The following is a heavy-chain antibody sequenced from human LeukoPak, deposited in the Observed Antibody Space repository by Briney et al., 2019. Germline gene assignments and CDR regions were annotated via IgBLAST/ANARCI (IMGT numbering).Heavy chain of an antibody. D-gene: IGHD5-18*01. CDR2: ISGGGRTT. V-gene: IGHV3-23*01. CDR3: AKNVMVKRYFDS. Sequence: PGGSLRLSCAASGFAVNTKFMNWVRQAPGKGLEWVSVISGGGRTTEYADSVKGRFTISRDNSKNTVSLQMNSLRVEDTAIYYCAKNVMVKRYFDSWGQGTLVTVSS. J-gene: IGHJ4*02. CDR1: GFAVNTKF.